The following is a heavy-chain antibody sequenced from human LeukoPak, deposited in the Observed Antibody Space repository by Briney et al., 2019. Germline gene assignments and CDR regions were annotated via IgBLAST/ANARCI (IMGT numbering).Heavy chain of an antibody. CDR2: INNSGST. V-gene: IGHV4-34*01. J-gene: IGHJ6*02. D-gene: IGHD6-6*01. CDR1: GGSFSGYY. CDR3: ASRIAARLPSYYYYGMDV. Sequence: KPLETLSLTCAVYGGSFSGYYWSWIRQPPGKGLEWIGEINNSGSTNYNPSLKSRVTISVDTSKNQFSLKLSSVTAADTAVYYCASRIAARLPSYYYYGMDVWGQGTTVTVSS.